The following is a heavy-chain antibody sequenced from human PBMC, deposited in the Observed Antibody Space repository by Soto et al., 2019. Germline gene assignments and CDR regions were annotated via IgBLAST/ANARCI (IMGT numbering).Heavy chain of an antibody. CDR3: AKVHDYGGDFDY. CDR2: ISGSGGST. CDR1: GFTFSSYA. J-gene: IGHJ4*02. V-gene: IGHV3-23*01. D-gene: IGHD4-17*01. Sequence: PGGSLGLSCAASGFTFSSYAMSWVRQAPGKGLEWVSAISGSGGSTYYADSVKGRFTISRDNSKNTLYLQMNSLRAEDTAVYYCAKVHDYGGDFDYWGQGTLVTVSS.